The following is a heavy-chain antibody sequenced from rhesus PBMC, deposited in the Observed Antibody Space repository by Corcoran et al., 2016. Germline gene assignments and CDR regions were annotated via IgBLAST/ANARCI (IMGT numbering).Heavy chain of an antibody. J-gene: IGHJ6*01. V-gene: IGHV3-132*02. Sequence: VEQLVESGGALVQPGASLRLSCAASESTFSSSDMHWVRQAPGKGLEWVSAFRIGGCTYYRESVKGRFTISKDNAKNSLYLQMNSLRAEDTAVYYCARGIRDYYGLDSWGQGVVVTVSS. D-gene: IGHD2-2*01. CDR3: ARGIRDYYGLDS. CDR1: ESTFSSSD. CDR2: FRIGGCT.